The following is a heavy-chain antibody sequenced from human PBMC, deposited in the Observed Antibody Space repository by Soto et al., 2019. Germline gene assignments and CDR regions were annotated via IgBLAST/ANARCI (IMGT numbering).Heavy chain of an antibody. J-gene: IGHJ5*02. Sequence: QVQLVESGGGVVQPGKSLRLSCAASGFTFSSYHMHWVRQAPGKGLEWVALISYDGSDKYYADSVKGRFIISRDNSKDTLSLQMNRLRAEDTDVYYCVRVIVVVTGTGWFDPWGQGTLVTVSS. D-gene: IGHD2-21*02. CDR3: VRVIVVVTGTGWFDP. CDR2: ISYDGSDK. V-gene: IGHV3-30*03. CDR1: GFTFSSYH.